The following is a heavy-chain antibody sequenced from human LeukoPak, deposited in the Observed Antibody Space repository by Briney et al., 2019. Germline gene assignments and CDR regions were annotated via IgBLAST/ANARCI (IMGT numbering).Heavy chain of an antibody. D-gene: IGHD3-3*01. J-gene: IGHJ4*02. Sequence: PGGPLRLSCAASGFTFRNYTMTWVRQAPGKGLEWVSAISGSGGSTYYADSVKGRFTISRDNSKNTLYLQMNRLRDEDTALFYCAKEVKDNGYYHLDNWGQGTLVTVSS. CDR3: AKEVKDNGYYHLDN. CDR1: GFTFRNYT. V-gene: IGHV3-23*01. CDR2: ISGSGGST.